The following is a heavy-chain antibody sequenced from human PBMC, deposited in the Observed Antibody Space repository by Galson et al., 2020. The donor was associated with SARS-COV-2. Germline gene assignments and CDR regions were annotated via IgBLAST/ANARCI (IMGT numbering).Heavy chain of an antibody. CDR1: RFTFNNYA. Sequence: GGSLRLSCAASRFTFNNYAINWVRQAPGKGLEWVSVINPGGGTTHYADSVKGRFTTSRDDSKNTLYLQMNTLRAEDTAVYYCAKSSSDLYDAFDFWGQGTMVTVSS. V-gene: IGHV3-23*01. D-gene: IGHD3-16*01. CDR2: INPGGGTT. CDR3: AKSSSDLYDAFDF. J-gene: IGHJ3*01.